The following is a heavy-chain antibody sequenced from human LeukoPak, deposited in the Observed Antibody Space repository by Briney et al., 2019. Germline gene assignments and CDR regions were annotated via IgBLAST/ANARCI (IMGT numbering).Heavy chain of an antibody. V-gene: IGHV3-74*03. CDR1: GFAFSSDW. CDR3: NTVTYYNSRAPGDF. Sequence: GGSLRLSCAASGFAFSSDWMHWVRQAPGKGLVWVSRINSDGSSTTYADSVKGRFTISRDNAKNMLYLQMNSLRVEDTAVYYCNTVTYYNSRAPGDFWGQGALVTVSS. J-gene: IGHJ4*02. CDR2: INSDGSST. D-gene: IGHD3-10*01.